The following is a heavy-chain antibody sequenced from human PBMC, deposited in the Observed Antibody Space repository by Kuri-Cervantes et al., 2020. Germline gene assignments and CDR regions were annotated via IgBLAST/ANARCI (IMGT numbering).Heavy chain of an antibody. Sequence: ASVKVSCKASGYTFTSYAMHWVRQAPGQRLEWMGWINAGNGNTKYSQKFQGRVTISRDTSASTAYMELSSLRSEDTAVYYCARGIEAGAVDYWGQGTLVTVSS. D-gene: IGHD2-15*01. CDR2: INAGNGNT. V-gene: IGHV1-3*01. J-gene: IGHJ4*02. CDR1: GYTFTSYA. CDR3: ARGIEAGAVDY.